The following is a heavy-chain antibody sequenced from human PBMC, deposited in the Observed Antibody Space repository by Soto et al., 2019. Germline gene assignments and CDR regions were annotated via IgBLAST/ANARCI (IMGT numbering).Heavy chain of an antibody. CDR2: IKSKTDGGAT. V-gene: IGHV3-15*01. D-gene: IGHD2-21*01. CDR3: TTLTIVAVYGDY. Sequence: GGSLRLSCAASGFTFSSAWMNWVLQAPGKGREWVGRIKSKTDGGATDYAAPVKGRFTISRDDSQNTLYLQMNSLTTEDTAVFFCTTLTIVAVYGDYWGQGTLVTVSS. J-gene: IGHJ4*02. CDR1: GFTFSSAW.